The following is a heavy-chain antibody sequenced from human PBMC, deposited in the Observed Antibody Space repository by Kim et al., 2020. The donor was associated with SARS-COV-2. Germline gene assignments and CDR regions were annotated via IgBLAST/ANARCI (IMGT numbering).Heavy chain of an antibody. V-gene: IGHV1-69*13. Sequence: SVKVSCKASGGTFSSYAISWVRQAPGQGLEWMGGIIPIFGTANYAQKFQGRVTITADESTSTAYMELSSLRSEDTAVYYCARGGYSYGVYYYYGMDVWGQGTTGTGSS. J-gene: IGHJ6*02. D-gene: IGHD5-18*01. CDR1: GGTFSSYA. CDR3: ARGGYSYGVYYYYGMDV. CDR2: IIPIFGTA.